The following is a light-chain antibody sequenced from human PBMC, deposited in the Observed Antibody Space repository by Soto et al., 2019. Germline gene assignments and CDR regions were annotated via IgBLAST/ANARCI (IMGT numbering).Light chain of an antibody. Sequence: QLTLSPSSLFAAAGGRFTMTCRSNHDVALYLAWYQQKPGEAPKLLIYAASTLYGGVPSRFSGSGSGTDFALTITSLQAEDFATYYCQQRSKWPTTSGGGTKVDIK. CDR1: HDVALY. V-gene: IGKV1-9*01. J-gene: IGKJ4*01. CDR2: AAS. CDR3: QQRSKWPTT.